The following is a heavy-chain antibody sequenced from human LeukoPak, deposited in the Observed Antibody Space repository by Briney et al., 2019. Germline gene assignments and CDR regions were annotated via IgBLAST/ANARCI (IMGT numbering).Heavy chain of an antibody. J-gene: IGHJ4*02. V-gene: IGHV3-23*01. CDR1: GFTFSSYA. CDR2: ISGSGGST. Sequence: GGSLRLSCAASGFTFSSYAMSWVRQAPGKGLEWVSAISGSGGSTYYADSVKGRFTISRDNSKNTLYLQMNSLRAEDTAVDYCAKWSESSRATSQTARKEIAYYFDYWGQGPLVTVSS. CDR3: AKWSESSRATSQTARKEIAYYFDY. D-gene: IGHD1-26*01.